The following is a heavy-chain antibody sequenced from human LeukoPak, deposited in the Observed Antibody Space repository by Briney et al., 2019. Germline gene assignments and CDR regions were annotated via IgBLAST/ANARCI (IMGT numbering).Heavy chain of an antibody. CDR3: ARGLYDSSGYPLYGMDV. CDR2: IKQDGSEK. D-gene: IGHD3-22*01. J-gene: IGHJ6*02. V-gene: IGHV3-7*01. Sequence: GGSLRLSCAASGFTFSSYWMSWVRQAPGKGLEWVANIKQDGSEKYYVDSVKGRFTISRDNAKSSLYLQMNSLRAEDTAVYYCARGLYDSSGYPLYGMDVWGQGTTVTVSS. CDR1: GFTFSSYW.